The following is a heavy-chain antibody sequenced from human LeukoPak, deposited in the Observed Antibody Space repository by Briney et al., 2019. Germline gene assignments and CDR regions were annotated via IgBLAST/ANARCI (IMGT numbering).Heavy chain of an antibody. Sequence: GGSLRLSCAASGFTFSSYWMHWVRQAPGKGLVWVSRINSDGSTTTYADSVKGRFTISRDNAKNTLYLQMNSLRAEDTAVYYCARVGSSSPWAPYYFDFWGQGTLVTVSS. CDR1: GFTFSSYW. D-gene: IGHD6-6*01. V-gene: IGHV3-74*01. J-gene: IGHJ4*01. CDR3: ARVGSSSPWAPYYFDF. CDR2: INSDGSTT.